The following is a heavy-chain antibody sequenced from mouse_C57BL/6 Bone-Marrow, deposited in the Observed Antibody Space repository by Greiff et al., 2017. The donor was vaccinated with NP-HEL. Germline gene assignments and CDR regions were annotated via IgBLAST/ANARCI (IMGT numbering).Heavy chain of an antibody. D-gene: IGHD1-1*01. Sequence: EVQLQQSGAELVKPGASVKLSCTASGFNIKDYYMHWVKQRTEQGLEWIGRIDPEDGETKYVPKFQGKATITADTSSNTAYLQLSSLTSEDTAVYYGAVLLRNYFDYWGQGTTLTVSS. CDR1: GFNIKDYY. CDR3: AVLLRNYFDY. CDR2: IDPEDGET. J-gene: IGHJ2*01. V-gene: IGHV14-2*01.